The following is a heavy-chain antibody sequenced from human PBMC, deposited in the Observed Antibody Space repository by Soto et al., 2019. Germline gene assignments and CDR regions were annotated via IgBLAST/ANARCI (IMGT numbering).Heavy chain of an antibody. CDR3: ARRGTSSGRFSDY. CDR2: IYPSDSDI. J-gene: IGHJ4*02. D-gene: IGHD2-15*01. Sequence: GESLKISCKGSGYTFTSYWIGWVRQMPGEGLEWMGVIYPSDSDIRYSPSFQGKVTISADKSITTAYLQWSSLKAADTAMYYCARRGTSSGRFSDYWGQGTLVTVSS. V-gene: IGHV5-51*01. CDR1: GYTFTSYW.